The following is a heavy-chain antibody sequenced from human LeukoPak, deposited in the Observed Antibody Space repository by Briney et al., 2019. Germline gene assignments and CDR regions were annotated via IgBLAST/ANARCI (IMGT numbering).Heavy chain of an antibody. V-gene: IGHV3-7*03. Sequence: GGSLRLSCAASGFPFSSYSMTWVRQAPGKGLEWVANIKPDGTTKFYVDSVKGRFTISRDNALNSLYLQMNTLRAEDTAIYYCARSIPYGTTWYGRSDYWGQGTLVTVSS. CDR3: ARSIPYGTTWYGRSDY. D-gene: IGHD6-13*01. CDR2: IKPDGTTK. J-gene: IGHJ4*02. CDR1: GFPFSSYS.